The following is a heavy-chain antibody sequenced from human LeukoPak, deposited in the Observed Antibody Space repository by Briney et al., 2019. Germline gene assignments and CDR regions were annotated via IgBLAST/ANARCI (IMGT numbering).Heavy chain of an antibody. CDR3: AREVRYFALGDY. CDR1: GFTFSSYE. J-gene: IGHJ4*02. D-gene: IGHD3-9*01. Sequence: GGSLRLSCVASGFTFSSYEMNWVRQTPGKGLEWVSYISSSGRTAYYADSVRGRFTISRDNAKNSLYLQMNSLRAEDTAVYYCAREVRYFALGDYWGQGTLVTVSS. V-gene: IGHV3-48*03. CDR2: ISSSGRTA.